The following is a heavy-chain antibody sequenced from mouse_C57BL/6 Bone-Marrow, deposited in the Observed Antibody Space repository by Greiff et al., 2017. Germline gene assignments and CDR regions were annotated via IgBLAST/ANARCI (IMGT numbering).Heavy chain of an antibody. D-gene: IGHD1-1*02. J-gene: IGHJ4*01. Sequence: EVQVVESGGDLVKPGGSLKLSCAASGFTFSSYGMSWVRQTPDKRLEWVATISSGGSYTYYPDSVKGRFTISRDNAKNTLYLQMSSLKSEDTAMYYCARDQVATTPYYAIDYWGQGTSVTVSS. CDR2: ISSGGSYT. V-gene: IGHV5-6*01. CDR1: GFTFSSYG. CDR3: ARDQVATTPYYAIDY.